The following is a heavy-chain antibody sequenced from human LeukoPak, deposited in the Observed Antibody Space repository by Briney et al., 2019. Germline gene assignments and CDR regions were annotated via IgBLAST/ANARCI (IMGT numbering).Heavy chain of an antibody. CDR2: ISNSGSA. Sequence: PSETPSLTCTVSGDSMTSSNYYWGWIRQPPGKGLEWIGSISNSGSAYYSPSLKSRVAISVDTSNNQFSLKLRSVTAADTAVHYCARSLSPLGDAFDIWGQGTMVTVSS. CDR3: ARSLSPLGDAFDI. CDR1: GDSMTSSNYY. J-gene: IGHJ3*02. V-gene: IGHV4-39*01. D-gene: IGHD7-27*01.